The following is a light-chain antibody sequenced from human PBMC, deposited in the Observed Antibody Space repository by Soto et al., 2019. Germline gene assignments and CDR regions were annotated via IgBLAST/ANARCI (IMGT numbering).Light chain of an antibody. Sequence: QSVLTQPPSVSGAPGQRVTISCTGSSSNIGAAYDVHWYQHLPGTAPKLLIYSNSNRPSGVPDRFSGSKSGTSASLAITGLQAEDEADYYCKSYDSSLSGSVFGTGTKVTVL. V-gene: IGLV1-40*01. CDR1: SSNIGAAYD. CDR2: SNS. J-gene: IGLJ1*01. CDR3: KSYDSSLSGSV.